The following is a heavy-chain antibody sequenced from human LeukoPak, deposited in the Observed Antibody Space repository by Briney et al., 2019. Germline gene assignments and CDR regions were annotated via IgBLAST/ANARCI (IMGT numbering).Heavy chain of an antibody. Sequence: PSETLSLTCTVSGGSIGSTTYFWAWIRQPPGKGLEWIGTINKGGSTYYSPSLRSRVTIAVDTSKNQFSLRLSSVAAADTALYYCAREDDGNTDYAYDVWGQGTTVTVSS. CDR1: GGSIGSTTYF. J-gene: IGHJ3*01. V-gene: IGHV4-39*02. CDR2: INKGGST. D-gene: IGHD4-23*01. CDR3: AREDDGNTDYAYDV.